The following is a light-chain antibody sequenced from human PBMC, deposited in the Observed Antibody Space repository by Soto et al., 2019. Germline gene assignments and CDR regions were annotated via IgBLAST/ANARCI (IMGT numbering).Light chain of an antibody. CDR3: LQYSSHSWT. J-gene: IGKJ1*01. CDR2: DAS. Sequence: DIQMTQSPSTPSPSVGDRVTITCRASRSISDWLAWYQQKPGKAPKLLIFDASSLKSGVPSRFSGSGSGTEFTLTISGLQPDDVATYYCLQYSSHSWTFGQGTKVEIK. CDR1: RSISDW. V-gene: IGKV1-5*01.